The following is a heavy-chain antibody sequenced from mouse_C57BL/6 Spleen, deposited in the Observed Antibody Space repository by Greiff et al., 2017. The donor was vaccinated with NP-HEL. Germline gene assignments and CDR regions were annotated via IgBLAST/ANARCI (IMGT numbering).Heavy chain of an antibody. Sequence: EVQLQESGAELVRPGASVKLSCTASGFNIKDDYMHWVKQRPEQGLEWIGWIDPENGDTEYASKFQGKATITADTSSNTAYLQLSSLTSEDTAVYYCTTSRSYDGHYYAMDYWGQGTSVTVSS. CDR2: IDPENGDT. CDR3: TTSRSYDGHYYAMDY. CDR1: GFNIKDDY. D-gene: IGHD2-3*01. J-gene: IGHJ4*01. V-gene: IGHV14-4*01.